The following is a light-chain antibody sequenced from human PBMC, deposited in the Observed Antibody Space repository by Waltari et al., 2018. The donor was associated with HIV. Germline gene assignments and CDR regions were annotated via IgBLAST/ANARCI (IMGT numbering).Light chain of an antibody. J-gene: IGLJ1*01. V-gene: IGLV3-19*01. CDR2: DQN. CDR1: SLRTVY. Sequence: SSDLTQDPAVSVALGQTVRIPCQGDSLRTVYANWYQQKPGQAPVLIIYDQNRRPSGIPDRFTASGSGDTASLTISETQAEDEADYFCNSRDIHTNEHFFGPGTTVTVL. CDR3: NSRDIHTNEHF.